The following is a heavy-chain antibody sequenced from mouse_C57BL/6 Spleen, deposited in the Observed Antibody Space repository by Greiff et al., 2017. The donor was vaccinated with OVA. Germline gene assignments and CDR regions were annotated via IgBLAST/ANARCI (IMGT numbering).Heavy chain of an antibody. V-gene: IGHV5-17*01. CDR3: ARDYGSSYLAWFAY. Sequence: EVHLVESGGGLVKPGGSLKLSCAASGFTFSDYGMHWVRQAPEKGLEWVAYISSGSSTIYYADKVKGRFTISRDNAKNTLFLQMTSLRSEDTAMYYCARDYGSSYLAWFAYWGQGTLVTVSA. CDR1: GFTFSDYG. CDR2: ISSGSSTI. D-gene: IGHD1-1*01. J-gene: IGHJ3*01.